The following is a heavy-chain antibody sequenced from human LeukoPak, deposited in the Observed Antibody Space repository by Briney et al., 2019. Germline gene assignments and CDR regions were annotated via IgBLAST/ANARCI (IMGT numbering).Heavy chain of an antibody. Sequence: ASVKDSCKASGYTFTSYDINWVRQATGQGLEWMGWMNPNSGNTGYAQKFQGRVTMTRNTSISTAYMELSSLRSEDTAVYYCARGEFVIWFGELWFDYWGQGTLVTVSS. V-gene: IGHV1-8*01. CDR1: GYTFTSYD. CDR2: MNPNSGNT. D-gene: IGHD3-10*01. CDR3: ARGEFVIWFGELWFDY. J-gene: IGHJ4*02.